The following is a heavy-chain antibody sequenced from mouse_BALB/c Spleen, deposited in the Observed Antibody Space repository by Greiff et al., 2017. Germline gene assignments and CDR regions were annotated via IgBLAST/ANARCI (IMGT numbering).Heavy chain of an antibody. D-gene: IGHD3-2*01. Sequence: VKLQQSGAELAKPGASVKMSCKASGYTFTSYWMHWVKQRPGQGLEWIGYINHSTGYTEYTQKFKDKATLTADNSSSTAYMQLISLTSEDSAVYYCARPRQLGLRDAMDYWGQGTSVTVSS. CDR1: GYTFTSYW. CDR2: INHSTGYT. V-gene: IGHV1-7*01. CDR3: ARPRQLGLRDAMDY. J-gene: IGHJ4*01.